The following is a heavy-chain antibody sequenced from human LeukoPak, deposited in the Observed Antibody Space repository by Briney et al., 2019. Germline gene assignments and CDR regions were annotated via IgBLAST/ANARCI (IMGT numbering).Heavy chain of an antibody. V-gene: IGHV3-15*01. Sequence: PGGSLRLSCAASGFTFSNAWMSWVRQAPGKGLEWVGRIKSKTDGGTTDYAAPVKGRFTISRDDSKNTLYLQMNGLKTEDTAVYYCTTSPFMGSFDPWGQGTLVTVSS. CDR3: TTSPFMGSFDP. CDR2: IKSKTDGGTT. CDR1: GFTFSNAW. D-gene: IGHD1-26*01. J-gene: IGHJ5*02.